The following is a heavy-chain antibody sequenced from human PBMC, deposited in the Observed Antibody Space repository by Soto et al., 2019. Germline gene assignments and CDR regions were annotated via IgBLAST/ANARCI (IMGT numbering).Heavy chain of an antibody. V-gene: IGHV1-69*02. CDR1: GGTFSSYS. D-gene: IGHD3-10*01. J-gene: IGHJ4*02. Sequence: QVQLVQPGAEVKKPGSSVKVSCKASGGTFSSYSISWVRQAPGQGLEWMGRIIPILGITNYAQKFQGRVTIIADKSTSTPYMELSSLRSEDTAVYYCVRGLGELIDYWGQGTLVTVSS. CDR2: IIPILGIT. CDR3: VRGLGELIDY.